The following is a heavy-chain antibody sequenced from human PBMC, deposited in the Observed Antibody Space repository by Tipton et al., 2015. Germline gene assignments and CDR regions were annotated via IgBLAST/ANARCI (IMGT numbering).Heavy chain of an antibody. CDR1: GFPFNTYG. Sequence: GSLRLSCAASGFPFNTYGMHWVRQAPGKGLEWVSTISGSGGGTYYADSVKGRFTISRDNSKNTLYLQMNSLRAEDTAVYYCAKDAIKTYFYDSSGYWAWYLDLWGRGTLLTVSS. CDR3: AKDAIKTYFYDSSGYWAWYLDL. V-gene: IGHV3-23*01. J-gene: IGHJ2*01. CDR2: ISGSGGGT. D-gene: IGHD3-22*01.